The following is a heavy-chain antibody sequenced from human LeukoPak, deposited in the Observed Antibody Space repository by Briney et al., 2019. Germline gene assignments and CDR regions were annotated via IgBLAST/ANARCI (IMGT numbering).Heavy chain of an antibody. J-gene: IGHJ6*03. Sequence: SETLSLTCTVSDDSMSGHYLSWIRRSPQKGLEWIGSIHYRGNTNYNPSLESRLTISIDTSKNQFSLKLRSVTAADTGVYYCARETSQVSTYYYYYYTDVWGKGITVTVSS. CDR1: DDSMSGHY. CDR3: ARETSQVSTYYYYYYTDV. CDR2: IHYRGNT. V-gene: IGHV4-59*11. D-gene: IGHD5/OR15-5a*01.